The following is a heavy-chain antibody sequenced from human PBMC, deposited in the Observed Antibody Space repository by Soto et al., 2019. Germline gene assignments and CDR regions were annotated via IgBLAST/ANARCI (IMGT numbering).Heavy chain of an antibody. V-gene: IGHV1-3*01. J-gene: IGHJ4*02. CDR1: GYSFTSYA. CDR2: INDSNGNT. CDR3: ARSIVVVTALDY. D-gene: IGHD2-21*02. Sequence: ASVKVSYKACGYSFTSYAMHWVRQAPGQRLEWMGRINDSNGNTKNTQKFQGRVTSTRDTSASTANMELSSMRSEDTAVYYCARSIVVVTALDYWGQGTLVTVSS.